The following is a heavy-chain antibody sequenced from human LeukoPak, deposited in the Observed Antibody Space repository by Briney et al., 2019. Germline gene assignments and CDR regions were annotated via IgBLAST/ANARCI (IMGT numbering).Heavy chain of an antibody. V-gene: IGHV3-21*01. Sequence: PGGSLRLSCAASGFTLSHYYMTWVRQAPGKGLEWVSSISGSSGYIFYADSVKGRFTISRDNAKNSLYLQKNSLRAEDTAVYYCASLVGPGLIWFGESGDYWGQGTLVTVSS. D-gene: IGHD3-10*01. CDR1: GFTLSHYY. CDR2: ISGSSGYI. J-gene: IGHJ4*02. CDR3: ASLVGPGLIWFGESGDY.